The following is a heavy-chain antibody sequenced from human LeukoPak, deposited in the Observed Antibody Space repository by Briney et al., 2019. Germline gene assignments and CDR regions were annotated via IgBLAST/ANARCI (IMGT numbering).Heavy chain of an antibody. CDR3: VRDISGYYFDY. Sequence: GGSLRLSCAASGFTFSSYEMNWVRQAPEKGLEWVSYINHNGDTIYYADSVKGRFTVSRDNAKKSLYLQVNSLRAEDTALYYCVRDISGYYFDYWGQGTLVTVSS. V-gene: IGHV3-48*03. D-gene: IGHD3-22*01. J-gene: IGHJ4*02. CDR2: INHNGDTI. CDR1: GFTFSSYE.